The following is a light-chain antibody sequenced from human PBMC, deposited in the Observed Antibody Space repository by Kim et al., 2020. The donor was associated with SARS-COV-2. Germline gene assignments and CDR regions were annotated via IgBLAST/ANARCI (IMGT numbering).Light chain of an antibody. J-gene: IGKJ2*01. V-gene: IGKV3-15*01. Sequence: EIVMTQSPATLSVSPGERATLSCRASQSVSSNFAWYQQKRGQAPRLLIYGASTRATGIPARFSGSESGTEFTLTISGLQSEDFAVYYCQQYNNWPYTFGQGTKLEI. CDR2: GAS. CDR3: QQYNNWPYT. CDR1: QSVSSN.